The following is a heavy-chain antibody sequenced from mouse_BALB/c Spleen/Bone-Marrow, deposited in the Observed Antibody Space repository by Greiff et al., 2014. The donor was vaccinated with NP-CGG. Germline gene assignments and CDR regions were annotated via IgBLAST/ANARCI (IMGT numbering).Heavy chain of an antibody. J-gene: IGHJ2*01. CDR3: TRGEYGPLGGFDY. CDR2: IYPGNSDT. D-gene: IGHD2-10*02. CDR1: GYSFTSYW. V-gene: IGHV1-5*01. Sequence: EVQLQQSGTVLARPGASVKMSCKASGYSFTSYWMHWVKQRPGQGLEWIGAIYPGNSDTSYNQKFKGKAKLTAVTSASTAYMELSSLTNEDSAAYYCTRGEYGPLGGFDYWGQGTTLTVSP.